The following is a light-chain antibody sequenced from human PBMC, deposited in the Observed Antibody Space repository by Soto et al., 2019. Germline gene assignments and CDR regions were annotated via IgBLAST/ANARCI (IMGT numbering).Light chain of an antibody. CDR3: SSFTSSSTVV. V-gene: IGLV2-14*01. J-gene: IGLJ2*01. CDR1: SSDVGGYNY. CDR2: DVS. Sequence: QSALTQPASVSGSPGQSITISCTGTSSDVGGYNYVSWYQQHPGKAPKLMIYDVSNRPAGVSNRFSGSKSGNTASLTISGLQAEHEAYYYCSSFTSSSTVVFGGGTKLTVL.